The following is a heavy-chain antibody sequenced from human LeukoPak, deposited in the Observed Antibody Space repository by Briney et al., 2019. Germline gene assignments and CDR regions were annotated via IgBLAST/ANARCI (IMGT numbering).Heavy chain of an antibody. D-gene: IGHD5-18*01. V-gene: IGHV5-51*01. CDR1: GYRFTNYS. CDR2: IHPGDSGT. CDR3: ARGGSYRYGSSDY. Sequence: GKSLKISCMGSGYRFTNYSIGWVRQMPGKGLEWMGIIHPGDSGTRYSPSFQGQVTMSVDESITTAYLQWSSLRASDSAIYYCARGGSYRYGSSDYWGQGTLVTVSS. J-gene: IGHJ4*02.